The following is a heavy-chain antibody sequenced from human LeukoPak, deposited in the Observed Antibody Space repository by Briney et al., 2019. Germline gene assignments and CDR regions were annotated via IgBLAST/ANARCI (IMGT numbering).Heavy chain of an antibody. J-gene: IGHJ4*02. CDR3: ARQQWLVFRLDY. D-gene: IGHD6-19*01. Sequence: SETLSLTCTVSGGSISSSSYYWGWIRQPPGKGLEWIGSIYYSGSTYYNPSLKSRVTISVDTSKNQFSLKLSSVTAADTAVYYCARQQWLVFRLDYWGQGTLVTVSS. CDR2: IYYSGST. CDR1: GGSISSSSYY. V-gene: IGHV4-39*07.